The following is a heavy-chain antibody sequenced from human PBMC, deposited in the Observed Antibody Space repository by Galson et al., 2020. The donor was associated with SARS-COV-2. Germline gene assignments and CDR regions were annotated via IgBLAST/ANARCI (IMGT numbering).Heavy chain of an antibody. J-gene: IGHJ4*02. CDR2: ISAYDGHT. CDR1: GYTFINYG. V-gene: IGHV1-18*01. D-gene: IGHD3-3*01. CDR3: ARWGPRVVVPFDY. Sequence: ASVKVSCKASGYTFINYGIHWVRQAPGQGLEWMGWISAYDGHTNYAQHLQGRLTMTTDTSTSTAYMELKSLGSDDTAVYYCARWGPRVVVPFDYWGQGTLVTVSS.